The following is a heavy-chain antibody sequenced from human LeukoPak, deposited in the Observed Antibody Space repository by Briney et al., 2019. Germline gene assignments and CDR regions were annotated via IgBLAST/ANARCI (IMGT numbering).Heavy chain of an antibody. Sequence: PGLSLRLSCAASGFTVSSYYMTWVRQAPGKGLEWVSVIDSGGSTYYADSVKGRFTISSDNSNNTLYLQMSSLRAEDTALYYCARESSSSRDRAKFDCWGQGTLVTVSS. CDR3: ARESSSSRDRAKFDC. CDR2: IDSGGST. J-gene: IGHJ4*02. CDR1: GFTVSSYY. V-gene: IGHV3-53*01. D-gene: IGHD6-6*01.